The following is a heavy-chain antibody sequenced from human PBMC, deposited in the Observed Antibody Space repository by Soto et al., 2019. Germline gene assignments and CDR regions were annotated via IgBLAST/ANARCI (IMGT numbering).Heavy chain of an antibody. D-gene: IGHD6-19*01. V-gene: IGHV3-53*04. Sequence: EVQLVESGGGLVQPGGSLRLSCAASGFTVSSNYMSWVRQAPGKGLEWVSVIYSGGSTYYADSVKGRFTISRHSSKNTLYLQMNGLRAEDTAVYYCARDRYSSGWPDAFDIWGQGTMVTVSS. CDR2: IYSGGST. CDR3: ARDRYSSGWPDAFDI. CDR1: GFTVSSNY. J-gene: IGHJ3*02.